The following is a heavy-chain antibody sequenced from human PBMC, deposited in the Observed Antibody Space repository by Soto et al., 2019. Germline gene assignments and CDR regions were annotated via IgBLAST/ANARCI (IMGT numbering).Heavy chain of an antibody. CDR2: MNPNSGNT. CDR3: ARVPRSLGYYYYYYMDV. D-gene: IGHD1-26*01. Sequence: QVQLVQSGAEVKKPGASVKVSCKASGYTFTSYDINWVRQATGQGLEWMGWMNPNSGNTGYAQKYQGRVTMTRNTSISTAYMELSSLRSEATAVYYCARVPRSLGYYYYYYMDVWGKGTTVTVSS. J-gene: IGHJ6*03. V-gene: IGHV1-8*01. CDR1: GYTFTSYD.